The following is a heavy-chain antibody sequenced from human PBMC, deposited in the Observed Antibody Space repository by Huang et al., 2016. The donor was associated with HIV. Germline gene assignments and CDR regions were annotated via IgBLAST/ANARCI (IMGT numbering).Heavy chain of an antibody. Sequence: QVQLVQSGAEVKNPGASVRVSCQASGYTFTDSNIHWVRQAPGQGLEWMGWINPKRGVTIYAQRFQGRITMTRDTTISTVHMDLRRIQSDDTAVYFCARDWSFGSSTSPADWGQGTLVTVSS. CDR3: ARDWSFGSSTSPAD. J-gene: IGHJ4*02. CDR2: INPKRGVT. CDR1: GYTFTDSN. D-gene: IGHD6-6*01. V-gene: IGHV1-2*02.